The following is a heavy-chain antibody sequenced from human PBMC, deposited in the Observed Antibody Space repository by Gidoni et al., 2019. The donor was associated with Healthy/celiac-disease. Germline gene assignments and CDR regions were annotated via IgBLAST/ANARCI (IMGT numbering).Heavy chain of an antibody. J-gene: IGHJ4*02. CDR1: GFTFSSYA. CDR2: ISGSGGST. Sequence: EVQLVESGGGLVQPGGSLRISCAASGFTFSSYALSWVRQAPGKGLEWVSAISGSGGSTYYADSVKGRFTISRDNSKNTLYLQMNSLRAEDTAVYYCAKEGVTMIVVVTYFDYWGQGTLVTVSS. CDR3: AKEGVTMIVVVTYFDY. D-gene: IGHD3-22*01. V-gene: IGHV3-23*04.